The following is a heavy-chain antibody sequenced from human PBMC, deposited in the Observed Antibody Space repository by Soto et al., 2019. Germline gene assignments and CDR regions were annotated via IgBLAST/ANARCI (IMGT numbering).Heavy chain of an antibody. CDR1: GFSVSNNY. V-gene: IGHV3-53*01. CDR2: IYYNGNT. D-gene: IGHD4-17*01. CDR3: ADLTTVTHS. Sequence: GGSLRLSCAASGFSVSNNYMSWVRQAPGKGLEWVSVIYYNGNTYYADSVKGRFTISRDNSKNTVYLQMNSLRAEDTAVYYCADLTTVTHSWGQGTLVTVSS. J-gene: IGHJ4*02.